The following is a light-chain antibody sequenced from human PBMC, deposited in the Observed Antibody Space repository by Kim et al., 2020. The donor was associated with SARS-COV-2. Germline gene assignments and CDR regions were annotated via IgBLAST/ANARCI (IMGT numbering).Light chain of an antibody. CDR1: SSDVGGYNY. V-gene: IGLV2-14*03. CDR3: SSYRSSGYV. Sequence: QSASVSGSPGQSITISCTGTSSDVGGYNYVSWYQQYPGKAPKLMLYDVTKRPSGVSNRFSGSKSGNTASLTISGLQAEDEADYYCSSYRSSGYVF. CDR2: DVT. J-gene: IGLJ1*01.